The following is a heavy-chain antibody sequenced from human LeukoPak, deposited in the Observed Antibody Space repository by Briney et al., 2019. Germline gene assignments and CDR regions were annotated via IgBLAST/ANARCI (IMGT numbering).Heavy chain of an antibody. V-gene: IGHV4-59*08. CDR1: GGSISTYY. CDR2: NYYSGST. Sequence: SETLSLTCTVSGGSISTYYWSWIRQPPGKGLEWTGYNYYSGSTKSNPSLKSRVTISVDTSKNQFSLKLSSVTAADTAVYYCARHGGDWVFDYWGQGTLVTVSS. CDR3: ARHGGDWVFDY. D-gene: IGHD2-21*02. J-gene: IGHJ4*02.